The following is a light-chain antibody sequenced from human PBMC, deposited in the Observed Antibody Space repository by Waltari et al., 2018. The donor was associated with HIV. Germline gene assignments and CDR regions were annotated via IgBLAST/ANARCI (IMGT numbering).Light chain of an antibody. CDR2: DVS. Sequence: QSALTQPRSVSGSPGQSVTISCTGTTSDVGGYNYVSWYQQHPGKAPKLMIYDVSERPSGVPDRFSGSKSDNTASLTISGLQAEDEADYYCCSYAGSYTLVFGGGTELTVL. CDR1: TSDVGGYNY. J-gene: IGLJ2*01. V-gene: IGLV2-11*01. CDR3: CSYAGSYTLV.